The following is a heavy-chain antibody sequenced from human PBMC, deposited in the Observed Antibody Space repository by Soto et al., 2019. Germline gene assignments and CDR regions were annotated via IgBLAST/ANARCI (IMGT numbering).Heavy chain of an antibody. CDR1: GGYISSSSYY. CDR3: ARAVRGSYYDY. V-gene: IGHV4-39*01. CDR2: IYYSGST. D-gene: IGHD1-26*01. Sequence: PSETLSLTCTVSGGYISSSSYYWGWIRQPPGKGLEWIGSIYYSGSTYYNPSLKSRVTMSVDTSKNQFSLKLSSVTAADTAVYYCARAVRGSYYDYWGQGTLVTVSS. J-gene: IGHJ4*02.